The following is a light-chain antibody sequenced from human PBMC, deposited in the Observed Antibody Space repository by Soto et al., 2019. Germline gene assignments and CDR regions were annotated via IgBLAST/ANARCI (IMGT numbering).Light chain of an antibody. CDR3: QQRSNWPIT. J-gene: IGKJ5*01. CDR2: DAS. CDR1: QSVSSY. V-gene: IGKV3-11*01. Sequence: EIVLTQSPATLSLSPGERATLSCRASQSVSSYLAWYQQKPGQAPRLLIYDASNRATVIPARFSGSGSGTDFTLTLSRLEPEDFAVYSCQQRSNWPITFGQGTRLEIK.